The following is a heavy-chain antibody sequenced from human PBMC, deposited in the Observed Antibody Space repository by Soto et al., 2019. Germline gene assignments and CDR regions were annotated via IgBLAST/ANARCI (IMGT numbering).Heavy chain of an antibody. V-gene: IGHV3-72*01. D-gene: IGHD3-3*01. CDR1: GFTFSDHY. CDR2: TRNKANSYTT. CDR3: ARGPYHFWSGYLDY. J-gene: IGHJ4*02. Sequence: PVGSLRISCAASGFTFSDHYMDWVRQAPGKGLEWVGRTRNKANSYTTEYAASVKGRFTISRDDSKNSLYLQMNSLKTEDTAVYYCARGPYHFWSGYLDYWGQGTLVTVSS.